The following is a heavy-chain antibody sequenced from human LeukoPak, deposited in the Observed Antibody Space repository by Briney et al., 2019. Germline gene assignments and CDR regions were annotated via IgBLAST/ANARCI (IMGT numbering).Heavy chain of an antibody. CDR3: ARRAGYGGRREPFDC. V-gene: IGHV5-51*01. D-gene: IGHD4-23*01. Sequence: GDSLKISCKGSGYSFANYWIGWVRQMPGKGLEWMGIIYPDDSDTRYSPSFQGQVTISADKSNSTAFLKWGSLKASDTAMYYCARRAGYGGRREPFDCWGQGTLVTVSS. CDR1: GYSFANYW. CDR2: IYPDDSDT. J-gene: IGHJ4*02.